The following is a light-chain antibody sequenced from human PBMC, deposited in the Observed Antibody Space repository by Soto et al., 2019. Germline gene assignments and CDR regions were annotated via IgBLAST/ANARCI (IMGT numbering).Light chain of an antibody. CDR3: QHYNSYSEA. Sequence: IQMTKSPSTLSGSAGDRVTITCRASQTISSWLAWYQQKPGKAPKLLIYKASTLKSGVPSRFSGSGSGTEFTLTISSLQPDDFATYYCQHYNSYSEAFGQGTKVDIK. J-gene: IGKJ1*01. CDR1: QTISSW. V-gene: IGKV1-5*03. CDR2: KAS.